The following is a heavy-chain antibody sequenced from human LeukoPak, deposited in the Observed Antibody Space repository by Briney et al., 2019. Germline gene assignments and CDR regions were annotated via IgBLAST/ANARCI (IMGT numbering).Heavy chain of an antibody. CDR3: AIWGQQLAFDY. CDR1: GGTFSSYA. V-gene: IGHV1-69*05. D-gene: IGHD6-13*01. CDR2: IIPIFGTA. Sequence: ASVKVSCKASGGTFSSYAISWVRQAPGQGLEWMGGIIPIFGTANYAQKFQGRVTITTDESTSTAYMELSSLRSEDTAVYYCAIWGQQLAFDYWDQGTLATVSS. J-gene: IGHJ4*02.